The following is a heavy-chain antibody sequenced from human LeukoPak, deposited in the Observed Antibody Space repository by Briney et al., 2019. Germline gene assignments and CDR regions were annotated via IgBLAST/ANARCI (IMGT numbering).Heavy chain of an antibody. CDR3: ASLYCSSTSCYTRNNWFDP. Sequence: SETLSLTCAVYGGSFSGYYWSWIRQPPGKGLEWIGEINHSGSTNYNPSLKSRVTISVDTSKNQFSLKLSSVTAADTAVYYCASLYCSSTSCYTRNNWFDPWGQGTLVTVTS. CDR2: INHSGST. J-gene: IGHJ5*02. CDR1: GGSFSGYY. D-gene: IGHD2-2*02. V-gene: IGHV4-34*01.